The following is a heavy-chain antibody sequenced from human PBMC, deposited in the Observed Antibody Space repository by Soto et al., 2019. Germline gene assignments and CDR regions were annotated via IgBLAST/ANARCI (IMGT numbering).Heavy chain of an antibody. V-gene: IGHV4-61*01. Sequence: SETLSLTCTVSGGSVSSGSYYWSWIRQPPGKGLEWIGYIYYSGSTNYNPSLKSRVTISVDTSKSQFSLKLSSVTAADTAVYYCARTMVGARAGYFDYWGRGTLVNLSS. J-gene: IGHJ4*02. CDR1: GGSVSSGSYY. CDR3: ARTMVGARAGYFDY. D-gene: IGHD1-26*01. CDR2: IYYSGST.